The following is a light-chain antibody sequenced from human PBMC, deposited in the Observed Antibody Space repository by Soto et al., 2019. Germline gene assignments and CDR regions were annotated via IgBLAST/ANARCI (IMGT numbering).Light chain of an antibody. CDR3: QLRSDWPPTYT. CDR1: QSINDR. Sequence: EIVLTQSPVNLSLSPGGGATLSCRASQSINDRLAWYQQKPGQAPRLLIYDTFTRATGIPARFSAKGAGTDFTLTISSLEPEDSAVYFCQLRSDWPPTYTFGQGTKLE. J-gene: IGKJ2*01. CDR2: DTF. V-gene: IGKV3-11*01.